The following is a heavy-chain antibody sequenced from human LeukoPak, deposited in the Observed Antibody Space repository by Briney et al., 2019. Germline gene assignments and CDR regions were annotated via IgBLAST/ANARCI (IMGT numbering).Heavy chain of an antibody. CDR1: GFTFSSYG. V-gene: IGHV3-48*01. CDR2: ISSSSSNI. CDR3: AKGGYYGSGELDY. J-gene: IGHJ4*02. D-gene: IGHD3-10*01. Sequence: GGSLRLSCAASGFTFSSYGMNWVRQAPGKGLEWVSYISSSSSNINYADSVKGRFTIFRDNAKNSLYLQMNSLRPEDTSVYYCAKGGYYGSGELDYWGQGILVTVSS.